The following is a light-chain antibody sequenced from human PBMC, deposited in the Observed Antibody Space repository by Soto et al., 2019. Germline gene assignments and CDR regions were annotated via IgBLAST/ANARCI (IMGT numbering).Light chain of an antibody. J-gene: IGLJ2*01. Sequence: QSVLTQPPSASGSPGQSVTISCTGTSSDVGGYNYVSWYQHHPGKAPKLMIYEVSKRPSGVPDRFSGSKSGNTASLTVSGLRAADEADYYCSSYAGSNNFVLFGGGTKVTVL. CDR2: EVS. V-gene: IGLV2-8*01. CDR1: SSDVGGYNY. CDR3: SSYAGSNNFVL.